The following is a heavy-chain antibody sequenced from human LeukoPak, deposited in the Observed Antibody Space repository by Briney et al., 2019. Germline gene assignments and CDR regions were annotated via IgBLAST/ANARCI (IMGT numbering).Heavy chain of an antibody. CDR2: IYYSGST. Sequence: SETLSLTCTVSGGSISSSYWGWIRQPPGKGLEWIGYIYYSGSTNYNPSLKSRVTISVDRSKNQFSLKLSSVTAADTAVYYCASSSHFDFWSGSYSSYYYMDVWGKGTTVTVSS. J-gene: IGHJ6*03. CDR3: ASSSHFDFWSGSYSSYYYMDV. V-gene: IGHV4-59*01. CDR1: GGSISSSY. D-gene: IGHD3-3*01.